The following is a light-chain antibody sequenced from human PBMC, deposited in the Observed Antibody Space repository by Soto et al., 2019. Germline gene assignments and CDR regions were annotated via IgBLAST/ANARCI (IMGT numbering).Light chain of an antibody. CDR2: EVT. V-gene: IGLV2-14*01. J-gene: IGLJ3*02. Sequence: QSALTQPASVSGSPGQSITISCTGSSSDVGTYNFVSWYQQHPGNAPKLLIYEVTNRASGISDRFSGSKSGYTASLTISGLQAEDESDYYCSSYTTSSTWVFGGGTKLTVL. CDR3: SSYTTSSTWV. CDR1: SSDVGTYNF.